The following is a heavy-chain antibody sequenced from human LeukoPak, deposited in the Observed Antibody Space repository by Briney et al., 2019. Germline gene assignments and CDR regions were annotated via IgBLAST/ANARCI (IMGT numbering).Heavy chain of an antibody. D-gene: IGHD3-3*01. CDR2: IYHSGST. CDR3: ARRNGYDFWSGYPHLDY. V-gene: IGHV4-38-2*01. J-gene: IGHJ4*02. CDR1: GYSISSGYY. Sequence: SETLSLTWAVSGYSISSGYYWGWIRRPPGKGLEWIGSIYHSGSTYYNPSLKSRVTISVDTSKNQFSLKLSSVTAADTAVYYCARRNGYDFWSGYPHLDYWGQGTLVTVSS.